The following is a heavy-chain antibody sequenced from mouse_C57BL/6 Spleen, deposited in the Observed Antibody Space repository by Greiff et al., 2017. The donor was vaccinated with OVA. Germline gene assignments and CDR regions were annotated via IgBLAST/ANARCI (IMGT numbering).Heavy chain of an antibody. Sequence: QVQLQQSGPGLVQPSQSLSITCTVSGFSLTSYGVHWVRQSPGKGLKWLGVIWSGGSTDYNAAFISRLSISKDNSKSQVFFKMNSLQADDTAIYYCARNLYFDVWGTGTTVTVSS. CDR1: GFSLTSYG. CDR3: ARNLYFDV. J-gene: IGHJ1*03. V-gene: IGHV2-2*01. CDR2: IWSGGST.